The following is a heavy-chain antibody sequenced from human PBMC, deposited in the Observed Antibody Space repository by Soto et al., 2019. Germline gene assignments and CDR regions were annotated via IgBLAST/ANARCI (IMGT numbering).Heavy chain of an antibody. J-gene: IGHJ4*02. V-gene: IGHV3-30*18. D-gene: IGHD3-22*01. CDR1: GFTFSSYG. CDR3: AKESVVVITDY. CDR2: ISYDGSIK. Sequence: QVQLVESGGGVVQPGRSLRLSCAASGFTFSSYGMHWVRQAPGKGLEWVAVISYDGSIKYYADSVKGRFTISRDNSKNTLYLQMNSLRAEYTAVYYCAKESVVVITDYWGQGTLVTVSS.